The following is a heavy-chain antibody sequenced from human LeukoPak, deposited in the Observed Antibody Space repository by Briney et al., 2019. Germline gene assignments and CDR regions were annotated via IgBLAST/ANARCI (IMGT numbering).Heavy chain of an antibody. CDR2: TKKDGSQT. CDR1: GFTLSSYW. CDR3: ARDGYGYNYMDV. J-gene: IGHJ6*03. V-gene: IGHV3-7*01. Sequence: PGGSLRLSCAASGFTLSSYWMTWVRRAPGKGLEWVANTKKDGSQTAYVDSVKGRFTISRDNVHNSLYLQMNSLRVEDTAVYYCARDGYGYNYMDVWGKGTTVTVSS. D-gene: IGHD5-12*01.